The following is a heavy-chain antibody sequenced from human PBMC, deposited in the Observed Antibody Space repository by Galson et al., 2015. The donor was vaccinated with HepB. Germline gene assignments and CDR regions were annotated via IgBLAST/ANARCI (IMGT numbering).Heavy chain of an antibody. V-gene: IGHV1-18*01. CDR1: GYTFTRYG. CDR3: ARDWNYYDSSGHIDY. Sequence: SVKVSCKASGYTFTRYGISWVRQAPGQGLEWMGWISGYDGNTNYAQRLQGRVTMSIDTSTTTAYMELRSLRSDDTGVYYCARDWNYYDSSGHIDYWGQGTLVTVSS. D-gene: IGHD3-22*01. CDR2: ISGYDGNT. J-gene: IGHJ4*02.